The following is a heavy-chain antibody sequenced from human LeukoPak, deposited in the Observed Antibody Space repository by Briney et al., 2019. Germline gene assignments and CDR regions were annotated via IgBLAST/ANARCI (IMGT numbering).Heavy chain of an antibody. V-gene: IGHV1-18*04. J-gene: IGHJ4*02. D-gene: IGHD6-19*01. CDR1: GYTFTGYY. CDR3: ARDPRAVADTGVATYNY. Sequence: ASVKVSCKASGYTFTGYYIHWVRQAPGQGLEWMGWISAYNADTNYAQKLQGRVTMTTDTSTNTAYMELRSLRSDDTAMYYCARDPRAVADTGVATYNYWGQGTLVTVSS. CDR2: ISAYNADT.